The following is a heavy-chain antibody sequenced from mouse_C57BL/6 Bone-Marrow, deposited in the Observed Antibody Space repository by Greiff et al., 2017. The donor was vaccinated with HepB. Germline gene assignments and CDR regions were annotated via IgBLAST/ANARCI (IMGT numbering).Heavy chain of an antibody. J-gene: IGHJ2*01. CDR3: ARPYGSFFDY. Sequence: QVQLQQPGAELVRPGTSVKLSCKASGYTFTSYWLHWVKQRPGQGLEWIGVIDPSDSYTNYNQKFKGKATVTVDTSSSTAYMQLSSLTSEDSAVYYWARPYGSFFDYWGQGTTLTVSS. CDR2: IDPSDSYT. CDR1: GYTFTSYW. V-gene: IGHV1-59*01. D-gene: IGHD1-1*01.